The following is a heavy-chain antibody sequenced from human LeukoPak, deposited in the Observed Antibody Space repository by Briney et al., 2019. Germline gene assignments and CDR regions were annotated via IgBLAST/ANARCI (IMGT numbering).Heavy chain of an antibody. V-gene: IGHV4-34*01. CDR2: INHSGST. J-gene: IGHJ4*02. CDR1: GGSFGGYY. D-gene: IGHD3-22*01. CDR3: ARAILYYYDSSGYYFDY. Sequence: SETLSLTCAVYGGSFGGYYWSWIRPPPGKGLEWIGEINHSGSTNYNPSLKSRVTISVDTSKNQFSLKLSSVTAADTAVYYCARAILYYYDSSGYYFDYWGQGTLVTVSS.